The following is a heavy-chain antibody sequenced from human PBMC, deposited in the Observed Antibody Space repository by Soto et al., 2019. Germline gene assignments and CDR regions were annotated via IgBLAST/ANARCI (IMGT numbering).Heavy chain of an antibody. V-gene: IGHV1-46*03. CDR3: ARDRLRYCSSTSCYDYYYYYGMDV. J-gene: IGHJ6*02. Sequence: ASVKVSCKASGYTFTSYYMHWVRQAPGQGLEWMGIINPSGGSTSYAQKFQGRVTMTRDTSTSTVYMELSSLRSEDTAVYYCARDRLRYCSSTSCYDYYYYYGMDVWGQGTTVTVSS. D-gene: IGHD2-2*01. CDR1: GYTFTSYY. CDR2: INPSGGST.